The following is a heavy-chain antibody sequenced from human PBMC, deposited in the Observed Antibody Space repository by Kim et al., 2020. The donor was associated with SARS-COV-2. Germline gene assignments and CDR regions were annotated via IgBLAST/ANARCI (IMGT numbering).Heavy chain of an antibody. CDR1: GGSISSYY. CDR3: ARDGADFWSGRSLLPNYYYGMDV. Sequence: SETLSLTSTVSGGSISSYYWSWIRQPAGKGLEWIGRIYTSGSTNYNPSLKSRVTMSVDTSKNQFSLKLSSVTAADTAVYYCARDGADFWSGRSLLPNYYYGMDVWGQGTTVTVSS. J-gene: IGHJ6*02. D-gene: IGHD3-3*01. CDR2: IYTSGST. V-gene: IGHV4-4*07.